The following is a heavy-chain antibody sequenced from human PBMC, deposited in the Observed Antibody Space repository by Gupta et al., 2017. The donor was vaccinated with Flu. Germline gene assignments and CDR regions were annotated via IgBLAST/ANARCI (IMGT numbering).Heavy chain of an antibody. CDR2: INPSSGGT. J-gene: IGHJ3*02. Sequence: IHWVRQAPGQGLEWMGWINPSSGGTHFAQKFQGRVSMTRDASINTASMELSGLRSDDTAIYYCSRKGCSTSHCLFLNAAFDIWGQGTIVTV. V-gene: IGHV1-2*02. CDR3: SRKGCSTSHCLFLNAAFDI. D-gene: IGHD2-8*01.